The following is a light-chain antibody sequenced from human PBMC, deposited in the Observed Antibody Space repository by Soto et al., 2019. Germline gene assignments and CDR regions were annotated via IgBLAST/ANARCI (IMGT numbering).Light chain of an antibody. J-gene: IGLJ3*02. Sequence: QAVVTQEPSLTVSPGGTVTLTCASSTGAVTSGHYPFWFQQKPGQAPRTLIYDTNAKHSWTPARFSGSLLGGKAALTLSGAQPEDEADYFCLLSYSGARVFGGGTQLTVL. CDR3: LLSYSGARV. V-gene: IGLV7-46*01. CDR1: TGAVTSGHY. CDR2: DTN.